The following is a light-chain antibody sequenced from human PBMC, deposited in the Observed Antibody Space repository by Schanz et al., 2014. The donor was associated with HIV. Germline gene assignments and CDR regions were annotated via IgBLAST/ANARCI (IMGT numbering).Light chain of an antibody. CDR1: QSISND. J-gene: IGKJ3*01. Sequence: EIVLAQSPDTLSLSPGERVTLSCRASQSISNDLAWYQQKPGQAPRLLIYRSSTRATGIPARFSGSGSGTDFTLTISRLEPEDFAVYYCQHYGSSFGPGTKVDIK. V-gene: IGKV3-20*01. CDR2: RSS. CDR3: QHYGSS.